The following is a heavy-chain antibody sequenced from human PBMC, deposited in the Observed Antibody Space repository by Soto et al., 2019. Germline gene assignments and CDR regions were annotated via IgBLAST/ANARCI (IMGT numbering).Heavy chain of an antibody. CDR3: ARGFADSYGYYYYYGMDV. Sequence: GESLKISCKGSGYSFTSYWIGWVRQMPGKGLEWMGIIYPGDSDTRYSPSFQGQVTIPADKSISTAYLQWSSLKASDTAMYYCARGFADSYGYYYYYGMDVWGQGTTVTVSS. CDR2: IYPGDSDT. CDR1: GYSFTSYW. D-gene: IGHD5-18*01. V-gene: IGHV5-51*01. J-gene: IGHJ6*02.